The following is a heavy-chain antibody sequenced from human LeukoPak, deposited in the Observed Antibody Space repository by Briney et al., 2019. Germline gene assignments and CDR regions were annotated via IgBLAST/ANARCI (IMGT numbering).Heavy chain of an antibody. CDR1: GDSISSNYYY. CDR2: IDHIGTT. J-gene: IGHJ5*02. CDR3: ARKGSSTWYTYWFDP. D-gene: IGHD6-13*01. V-gene: IGHV4-39*07. Sequence: SETLSLTCTVSGDSISSNYYYWGWIRQPPGKGLEWIGSIDHIGTTYYNPSLKSRVTISVDTSKNQFSLKVSSLTAADTAVYYCARKGSSTWYTYWFDPWGQGTLVTVSS.